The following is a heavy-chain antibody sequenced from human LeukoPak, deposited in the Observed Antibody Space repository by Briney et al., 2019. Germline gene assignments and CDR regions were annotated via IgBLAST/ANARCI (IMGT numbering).Heavy chain of an antibody. CDR2: ISPDGSSG. D-gene: IGHD3-16*01. J-gene: IGHJ4*02. Sequence: NPGGSLRLSCADSGFTFRSYSMHWVRQAPAPELVRVSLISPDGSSGIYADSVKGRFTISRDNAKNTLYLPMNSLRDEDTAVYYCARVNVCPRCHFDYWGQGTLVTVSS. CDR1: GFTFRSYS. CDR3: ARVNVCPRCHFDY. V-gene: IGHV3-74*01.